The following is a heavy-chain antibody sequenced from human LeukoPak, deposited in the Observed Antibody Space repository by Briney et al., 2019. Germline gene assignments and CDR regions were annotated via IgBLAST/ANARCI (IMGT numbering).Heavy chain of an antibody. V-gene: IGHV4-59*01. CDR1: DDSISTYY. CDR2: IYYSGST. CDR3: AGGWIQPGAFDI. J-gene: IGHJ3*02. Sequence: SETLSLTCTASDDSISTYYWSWIRQPPGKGLEWIGYIYYSGSTNCNPSLKSRVTISVDTSKNQFSLKLSSVTAADTAVYYCAGGWIQPGAFDIWGQGTMVTVSS. D-gene: IGHD5-18*01.